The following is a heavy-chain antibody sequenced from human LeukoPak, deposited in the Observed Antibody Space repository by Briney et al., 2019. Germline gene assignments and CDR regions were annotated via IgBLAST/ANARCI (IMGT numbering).Heavy chain of an antibody. CDR1: VYTFTRYD. CDR2: MNPNSGNT. J-gene: IGHJ4*02. Sequence: GASVKVSCKASVYTFTRYDINWVRQATGQGGEWMGWMNPNSGNTGYAKKYQGRVTITRNTSVSTAYMELSSLRSEDTAVYYCAKSRTVVIPLDYWGQGSLVTVSS. V-gene: IGHV1-8*03. CDR3: AKSRTVVIPLDY. D-gene: IGHD4-23*01.